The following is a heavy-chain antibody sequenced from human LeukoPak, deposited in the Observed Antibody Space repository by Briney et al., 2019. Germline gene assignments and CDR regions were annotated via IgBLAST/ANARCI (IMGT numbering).Heavy chain of an antibody. Sequence: SETLSLTCTVSGGSISSSSYYWGWIRQPPGKGLEWIGSIYYSGSTYYNPSLKSRVTISVDTSKNQFSLKLSSVTAADTAVYYCAKDRYGSGSYYGFFDYWGQGTLVTVSS. J-gene: IGHJ4*02. CDR3: AKDRYGSGSYYGFFDY. V-gene: IGHV4-39*02. CDR1: GGSISSSSYY. D-gene: IGHD3-10*01. CDR2: IYYSGST.